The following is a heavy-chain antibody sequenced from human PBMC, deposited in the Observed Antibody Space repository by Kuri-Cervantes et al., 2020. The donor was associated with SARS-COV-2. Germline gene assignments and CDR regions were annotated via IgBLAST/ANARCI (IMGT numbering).Heavy chain of an antibody. J-gene: IGHJ3*02. CDR2: ISAYNGNT. V-gene: IGHV1-18*01. Sequence: ASVKVSCKASGYTFTSYGISWVRQAPGQGLEWMGWISAYNGNTNYAQKLQGRVTMTTDTSTSTAYMELRSLRSDDTAVYYCAREGDIVVVHDAFDIWGQGTMVTVSS. CDR3: AREGDIVVVHDAFDI. CDR1: GYTFTSYG. D-gene: IGHD2-2*01.